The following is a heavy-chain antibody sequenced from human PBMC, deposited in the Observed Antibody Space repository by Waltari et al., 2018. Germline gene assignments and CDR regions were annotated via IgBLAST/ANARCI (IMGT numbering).Heavy chain of an antibody. CDR3: ANTGYSSSSRYFDI. V-gene: IGHV3-23*01. J-gene: IGHJ3*02. D-gene: IGHD6-13*01. CDR2: ISGSGDDT. CDR1: GFTLSTYA. Sequence: EVQLLESGGGLVQPGGSLRLSCAASGFTLSTYAMSWVRQAPGKGLECVSVISGSGDDTYYAGSVKGRFTVSRDNSKTTLYLQMNSLRAEDTAIYYCANTGYSSSSRYFDIWGQGTMVTVSS.